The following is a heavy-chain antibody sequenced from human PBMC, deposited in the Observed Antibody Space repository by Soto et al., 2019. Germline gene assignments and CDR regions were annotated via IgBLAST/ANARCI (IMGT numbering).Heavy chain of an antibody. V-gene: IGHV3-23*01. CDR1: GFIFSTYA. J-gene: IGHJ4*02. CDR3: AKETSIFEWLSAFDY. CDR2: ISGSGGST. Sequence: GGSLRLSCAASGFIFSTYAMSWVRQAPGKGLEWVSAISGSGGSTYYADSVKGRFTISRDNSKNTLYLQMNSLRAEDTAVYYCAKETSIFEWLSAFDYWGQGTLVTVSS. D-gene: IGHD3-3*01.